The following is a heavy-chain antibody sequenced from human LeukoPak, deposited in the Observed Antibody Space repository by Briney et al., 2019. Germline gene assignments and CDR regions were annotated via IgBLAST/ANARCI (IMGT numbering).Heavy chain of an antibody. D-gene: IGHD6-19*01. CDR1: GFTFSSYS. CDR3: AKDPNQYSSGWYPYFDY. CDR2: ISGSGGST. Sequence: GGSLRLSCAASGFTFSSYSMNWVRQAPGKGLEWVSAISGSGGSTYYADSVKGRFTISRDNSKNTLYLQMNSLRAEDTAVYYCAKDPNQYSSGWYPYFDYWGQGTLVTVSS. J-gene: IGHJ4*02. V-gene: IGHV3-23*01.